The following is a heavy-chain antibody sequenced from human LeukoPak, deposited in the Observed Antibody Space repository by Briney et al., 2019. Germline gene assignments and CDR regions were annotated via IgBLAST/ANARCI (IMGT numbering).Heavy chain of an antibody. D-gene: IGHD6-19*01. CDR1: GYTFTSYG. CDR2: ISAYNGNT. V-gene: IGHV1-18*01. CDR3: ARHPYSSGWYYYYYMDV. Sequence: AAVKVSCKASGYTFTSYGISWVRQAPGQGLEWMGWISAYNGNTNYAQKLQGRVTMTTDTSTSTAYMELRSLRSDDTAVYYCARHPYSSGWYYYYYMDVWGKGTTVTVSS. J-gene: IGHJ6*03.